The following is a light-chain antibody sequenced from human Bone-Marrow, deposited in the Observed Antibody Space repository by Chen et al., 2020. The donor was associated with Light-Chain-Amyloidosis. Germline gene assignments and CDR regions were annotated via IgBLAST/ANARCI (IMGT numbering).Light chain of an antibody. Sequence: QSALTQPASVSGSPGQSITISCTGTSSDVGGYNHVSWYQHHPGKAPKLMIYEVSNRPSGISNRFSGSKSGNTASLSISGLQAEGEADYYCSTYTSSVSYVFGSGTKVTVL. CDR2: EVS. CDR3: STYTSSVSYV. V-gene: IGLV2-14*01. J-gene: IGLJ1*01. CDR1: SSDVGGYNH.